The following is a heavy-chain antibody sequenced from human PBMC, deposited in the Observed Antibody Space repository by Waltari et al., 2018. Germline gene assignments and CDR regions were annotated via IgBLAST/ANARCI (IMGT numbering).Heavy chain of an antibody. J-gene: IGHJ6*02. CDR1: GGSISSSSYY. V-gene: IGHV4-39*07. D-gene: IGHD6-13*01. Sequence: QLQLQESGPGLVKPSETLSLNCTVSGGSISSSSYYWGWHRQPPGNGRERIGSIYYSGSTYYNPSLKSRVTISVDTSKNQFSLKLSSVTAADTAVYYCARVTWASSWSQTPSKYYYYGMDVWGQGTTVTVSS. CDR3: ARVTWASSWSQTPSKYYYYGMDV. CDR2: IYYSGST.